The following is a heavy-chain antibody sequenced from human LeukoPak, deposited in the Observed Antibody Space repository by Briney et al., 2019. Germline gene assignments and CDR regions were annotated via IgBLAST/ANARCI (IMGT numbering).Heavy chain of an antibody. Sequence: GGSLRLSCAASGFTFSTYWMSWVRQAPGKGLEWVANIKGDASEIRYVDSVKGRFTISRDNGKNSLYLQMNSLRAEDTAVYYCASQTSAKGSDFWGQGTLVTVSS. J-gene: IGHJ4*02. CDR1: GFTFSTYW. V-gene: IGHV3-7*05. CDR2: IKGDASEI. D-gene: IGHD2-2*01. CDR3: ASQTSAKGSDF.